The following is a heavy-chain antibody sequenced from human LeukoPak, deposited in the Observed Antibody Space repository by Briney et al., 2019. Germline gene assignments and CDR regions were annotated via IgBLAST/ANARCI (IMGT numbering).Heavy chain of an antibody. Sequence: SESMCLTCTVSVGSVTSGSYDWSWIRQPPGEGLESSGYIYYSGSTKYNPSLKSRVTISVDTSKNQLSLKLSSVTAADTAVYYCARGDYYDSSGYYYGMDVWGQGTTVTVSS. V-gene: IGHV4-61*01. CDR3: ARGDYYDSSGYYYGMDV. CDR1: VGSVTSGSYD. J-gene: IGHJ6*02. D-gene: IGHD3-22*01. CDR2: IYYSGST.